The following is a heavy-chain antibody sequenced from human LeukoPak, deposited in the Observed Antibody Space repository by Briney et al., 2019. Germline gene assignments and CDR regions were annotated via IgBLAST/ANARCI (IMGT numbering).Heavy chain of an antibody. CDR2: INAANGNT. CDR3: ARGAPIRVAVAATFDP. D-gene: IGHD6-19*01. CDR1: GFNFITYT. J-gene: IGHJ5*02. V-gene: IGHV1-3*01. Sequence: ASVKVSCKTSGFNFITYTMHWVRQAPGQRLEWMGWINAANGNTQYSQKFQGRVTITRDTSASTAYMELSSLRSEDTAVYYCARGAPIRVAVAATFDPWGQGTAVTVSS.